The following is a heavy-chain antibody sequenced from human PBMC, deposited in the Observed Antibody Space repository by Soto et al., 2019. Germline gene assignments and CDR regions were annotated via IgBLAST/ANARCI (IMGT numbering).Heavy chain of an antibody. V-gene: IGHV3-7*03. J-gene: IGHJ4*02. CDR1: GFTFSSYW. D-gene: IGHD3-22*01. CDR3: ARGRLEDNFDY. CDR2: IKQDGSEK. Sequence: PGGSLRLSCAASGFTFSSYWMSWVRQAPGKGLEWVANIKQDGSEKYYVDSVKGRFTISRDNAKNSLYLQMNSLRAEGTAVYYCARGRLEDNFDYWGQGTLVTVSS.